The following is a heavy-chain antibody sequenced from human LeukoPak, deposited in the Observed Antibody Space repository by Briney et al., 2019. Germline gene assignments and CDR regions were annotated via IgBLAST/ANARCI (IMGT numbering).Heavy chain of an antibody. CDR1: GFTFSSYG. CDR2: ISYDGSNK. V-gene: IGHV3-30*03. CDR3: EGNVGY. J-gene: IGHJ4*02. D-gene: IGHD4-23*01. Sequence: GGSLRLSCAASGFTFSSYGMHWVGQAPGKGLEWVAVISYDGSNKYYADSVKGRFTISRDNSKNTLYLQMNSLRAEDTAVYYCEGNVGYWGQGTLVTVSS.